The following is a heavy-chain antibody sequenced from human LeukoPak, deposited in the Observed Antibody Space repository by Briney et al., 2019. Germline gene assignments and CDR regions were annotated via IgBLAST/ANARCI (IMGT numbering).Heavy chain of an antibody. V-gene: IGHV3-48*03. CDR2: ISSSGSTI. J-gene: IGHJ3*02. CDR3: AREGIAVAGPGYFDI. Sequence: GGSLRLSCAASGFTSSSYEMNWVRQAPGKGLEWVSYISSSGSTIYYADSVKGRFTISRDNAKNSLYLQMNSLRAEDTAVYYCAREGIAVAGPGYFDIWGQGTMVTVSS. CDR1: GFTSSSYE. D-gene: IGHD6-19*01.